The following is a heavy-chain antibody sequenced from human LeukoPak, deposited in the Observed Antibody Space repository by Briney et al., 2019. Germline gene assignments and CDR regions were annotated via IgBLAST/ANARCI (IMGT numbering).Heavy chain of an antibody. CDR3: ARVLSSSSPYANFDY. CDR2: ICSSSSYI. D-gene: IGHD6-6*01. J-gene: IGHJ4*02. V-gene: IGHV3-21*01. CDR1: GFTFSSYS. Sequence: GGSLRLSCAASGFTFSSYSMNWVRQAPGKGLEWVSSICSSSSYIYYADSVKGRFTISRDNAKNSLYLQMNSLRAEDTAVYYCARVLSSSSPYANFDYWGQGTLVTVSS.